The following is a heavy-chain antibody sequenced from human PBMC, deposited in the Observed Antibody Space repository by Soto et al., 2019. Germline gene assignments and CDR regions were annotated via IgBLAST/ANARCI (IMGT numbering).Heavy chain of an antibody. J-gene: IGHJ5*02. D-gene: IGHD1-1*01. V-gene: IGHV4-34*01. CDR3: ARGRKKRSFLAREWFDP. Sequence: SETLSLTCAVYGGSFSGYYWSWIRQPPGKGLEWIGEINHSGSTNYNPSLKSRVTISIDTSKNQFSLKLSSVTAADTAVYYCARGRKKRSFLAREWFDPWGQGTRVTVSS. CDR1: GGSFSGYY. CDR2: INHSGST.